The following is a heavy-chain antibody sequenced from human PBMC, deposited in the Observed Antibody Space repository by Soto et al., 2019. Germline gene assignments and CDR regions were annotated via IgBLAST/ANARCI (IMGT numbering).Heavy chain of an antibody. V-gene: IGHV1-2*02. CDR1: GYTFTGYY. J-gene: IGHJ6*02. Sequence: ASVKVSCKASGYTFTGYYMHWVRQAPGQGLEWMGWINPNSGGTNYAQKFRGRVTMTRNTSISTAYMELSSLRSEDTAVYYCARERTGTTSMDVWGQGTTVTVSS. D-gene: IGHD1-1*01. CDR2: INPNSGGT. CDR3: ARERTGTTSMDV.